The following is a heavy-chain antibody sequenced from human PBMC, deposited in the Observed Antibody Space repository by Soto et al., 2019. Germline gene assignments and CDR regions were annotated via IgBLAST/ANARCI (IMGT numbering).Heavy chain of an antibody. CDR3: AKDHDEDFGYDLDYFDY. Sequence: GGSLRLSYEASGFTFHKYAMHSGPQAPGKGLEWVAAISHDGTNKNYGDSVKGRFTISRDNSKKTLYLQMNSLRAEDTAFYYCAKDHDEDFGYDLDYFDYWGQGT. J-gene: IGHJ4*02. V-gene: IGHV3-30*18. D-gene: IGHD5-12*01. CDR1: GFTFHKYA. CDR2: ISHDGTNK.